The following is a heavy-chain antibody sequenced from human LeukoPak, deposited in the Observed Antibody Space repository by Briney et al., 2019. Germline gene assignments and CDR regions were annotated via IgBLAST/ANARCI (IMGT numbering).Heavy chain of an antibody. V-gene: IGHV4-59*13. J-gene: IGHJ4*02. Sequence: SETLSLTCTVSVGSISGYFWSWVRQAPGSGLDWIGHIYYSGATNYNPTLRSRVTISVDTSKNQFSLKLRSVTAADTAVYYCARAQYSGSCFDYWGQGALVTVSS. CDR1: VGSISGYF. D-gene: IGHD1-26*01. CDR2: IYYSGAT. CDR3: ARAQYSGSCFDY.